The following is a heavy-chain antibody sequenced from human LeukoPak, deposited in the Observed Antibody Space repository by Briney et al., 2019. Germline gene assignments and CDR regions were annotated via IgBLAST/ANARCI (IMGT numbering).Heavy chain of an antibody. CDR2: ISAYNGNT. J-gene: IGHJ5*02. D-gene: IGHD2-15*01. V-gene: IGHV1-18*01. Sequence: ASVKVSCKASGYTFTSYGISWVRQAPGQGLEWMGWISAYNGNTNYAQKLQGRVTMTTDTSTSTAYMELSSLRSEDTAVYYCARAQSDCSGGSCYSPQPFDPWGQGTLVTVSS. CDR3: ARAQSDCSGGSCYSPQPFDP. CDR1: GYTFTSYG.